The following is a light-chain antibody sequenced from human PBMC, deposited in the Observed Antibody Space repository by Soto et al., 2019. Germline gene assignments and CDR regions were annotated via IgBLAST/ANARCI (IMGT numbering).Light chain of an antibody. V-gene: IGLV2-14*03. CDR3: GSYSRSSAQV. CDR2: DVR. Sequence: QSALTQPASVSGSPGQSITISCTGTSSDVGGYNYVSWYQQHPGKAPKLMIYDVRNRPSGVSNRFSGSKSGNTASLTISGLQAEDEADYYCGSYSRSSAQVFGGGTKVTVL. J-gene: IGLJ3*02. CDR1: SSDVGGYNY.